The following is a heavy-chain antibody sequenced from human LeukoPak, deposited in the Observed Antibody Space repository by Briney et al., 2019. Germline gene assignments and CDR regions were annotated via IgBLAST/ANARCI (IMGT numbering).Heavy chain of an antibody. Sequence: GGSLRLSCAASRFTVRSNYMSWVRQAPGKGLEWVSIIYSGGSTYYADSVKGRFTISRDNSKNTLYLQMNSLRVEDTGVYYCARDEWELLRAYWGQGTLVTVSS. CDR2: IYSGGST. V-gene: IGHV3-66*02. CDR1: RFTVRSNY. CDR3: ARDEWELLRAY. D-gene: IGHD1-26*01. J-gene: IGHJ4*02.